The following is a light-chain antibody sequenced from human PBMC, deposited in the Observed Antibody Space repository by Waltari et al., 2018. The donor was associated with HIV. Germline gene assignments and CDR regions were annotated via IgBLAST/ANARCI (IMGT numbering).Light chain of an antibody. CDR2: WAS. CDR3: QQYYSTPWT. J-gene: IGKJ1*01. CDR1: QSVLSSSNNKNY. Sequence: DMEMTQFPDSLAVSLNERATINCKSSQSVLSSSNNKNYLAWYQQKPGQPPKLLIYWASTRESGVPDRFSGSGSGTDFTLTISSLQAEDVAVYYCQQYYSTPWTFGQGTKVEI. V-gene: IGKV4-1*01.